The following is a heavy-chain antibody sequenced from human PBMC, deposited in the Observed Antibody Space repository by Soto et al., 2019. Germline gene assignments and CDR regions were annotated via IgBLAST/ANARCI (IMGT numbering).Heavy chain of an antibody. CDR1: GGSISSYY. J-gene: IGHJ5*02. CDR3: ARGRSQVVPAAMWWFDP. D-gene: IGHD2-2*01. V-gene: IGHV4-59*01. CDR2: IYYSGST. Sequence: PSETLSLTCPVSGGSISSYYWSWIRQPPGKGLEWIGYIYYSGSTNYNPSLKSRVTISVDTSKNQFSLKLSSVTAADTAVYYCARGRSQVVPAAMWWFDPWGQGTLVTVSS.